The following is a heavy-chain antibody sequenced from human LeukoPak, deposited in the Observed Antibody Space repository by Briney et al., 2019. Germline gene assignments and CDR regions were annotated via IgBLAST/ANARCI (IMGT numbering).Heavy chain of an antibody. V-gene: IGHV3-7*01. CDR2: IKEDGSDK. D-gene: IGHD3-22*01. J-gene: IGHJ3*02. Sequence: GGSLRLSCAASGFTFSNYWMSWVRQAPGKGLEWVASIKEDGSDKYYVDSVKGRFTISRDSAKNSLFLQMNSLRAEDTAVYYCARERGINDFDSNDAFDIWGQGTMVTVSS. CDR3: ARERGINDFDSNDAFDI. CDR1: GFTFSNYW.